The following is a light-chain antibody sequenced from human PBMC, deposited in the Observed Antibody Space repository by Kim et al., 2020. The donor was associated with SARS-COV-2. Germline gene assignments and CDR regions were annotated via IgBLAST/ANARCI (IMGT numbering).Light chain of an antibody. CDR1: SSNIGNNH. CDR2: NND. V-gene: IGLV1-51*01. J-gene: IGLJ3*02. CDR3: AAWDSSLSVGV. Sequence: QSVLTQPPSVSAAPGHKVTISCSGSSSNIGNNHVSWYQQFPGTAPSLLTYNNDQRPSGIPDRFSSSKSGTSATLGITGLRTGDEADYYCAAWDSSLSVGVFGGGTQLTVL.